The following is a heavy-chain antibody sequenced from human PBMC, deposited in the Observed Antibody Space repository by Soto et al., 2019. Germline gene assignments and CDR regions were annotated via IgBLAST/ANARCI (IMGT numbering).Heavy chain of an antibody. J-gene: IGHJ5*02. V-gene: IGHV4-4*07. CDR2: IYSSGST. Sequence: ASETLSLTCTVSGGAISTYYWTWIRQPAGKGLEWIGRIYSSGSTKYNPSLQSRVTMSLXXXXXXFXLXLXXXTAAXTAVYYCARGQRFSDWFDPWGQGTLVTVS. D-gene: IGHD3-3*01. CDR1: GGAISTYY. CDR3: ARGQRFSDWFDP.